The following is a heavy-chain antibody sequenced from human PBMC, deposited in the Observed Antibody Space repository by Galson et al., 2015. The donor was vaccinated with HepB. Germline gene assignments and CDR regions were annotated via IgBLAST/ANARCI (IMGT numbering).Heavy chain of an antibody. Sequence: QSGAEVKKPGESLRISCKGSGYSFTSYWISWVRQMPGKGLEWMGRIDPSDSYTNYSPSFQGHVTISADKSISTAYLQWSSLKASDTAMYHCARSSKYCSSTSCYGLGFDPWGQGTLVTVSS. CDR2: IDPSDSYT. V-gene: IGHV5-10-1*01. CDR3: ARSSKYCSSTSCYGLGFDP. D-gene: IGHD2-2*01. J-gene: IGHJ5*02. CDR1: GYSFTSYW.